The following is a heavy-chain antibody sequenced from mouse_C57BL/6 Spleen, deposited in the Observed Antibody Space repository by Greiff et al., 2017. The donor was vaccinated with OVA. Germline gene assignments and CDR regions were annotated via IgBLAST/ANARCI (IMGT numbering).Heavy chain of an antibody. CDR1: GFTFSNYW. V-gene: IGHV6-3*01. Sequence: EVHLVESGGGLVQPGGSMKLSCVASGFTFSNYWMNWVRQSPEKGLEWVAQIRLKSDNYATHYAESVKGRFTISRDDSKSSVYLQMNNLRAEDTGIYYCTVGDGDDYFDYWGQGTTLTVSS. J-gene: IGHJ2*01. CDR2: IRLKSDNYAT. D-gene: IGHD1-2*01. CDR3: TVGDGDDYFDY.